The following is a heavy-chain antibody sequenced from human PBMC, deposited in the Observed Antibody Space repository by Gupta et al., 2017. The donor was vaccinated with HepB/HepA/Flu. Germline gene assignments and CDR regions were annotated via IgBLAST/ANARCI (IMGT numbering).Heavy chain of an antibody. CDR1: GFSLSTSGVG. Sequence: QITLKESGPTLVKPTQTLTLTCTFSGFSLSTSGVGVGWIRQPPGKALEWLALIYWDDDKRYSPSLKSRLTITKDTSKKQVVLTMTKMDPVETATYYCAHSALAVASFDYGGQGTLVTVSS. J-gene: IGHJ4*02. V-gene: IGHV2-5*02. CDR3: AHSALAVASFDY. CDR2: IYWDDDK. D-gene: IGHD6-19*01.